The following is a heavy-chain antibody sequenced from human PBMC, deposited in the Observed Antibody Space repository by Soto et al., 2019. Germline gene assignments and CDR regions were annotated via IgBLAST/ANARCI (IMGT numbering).Heavy chain of an antibody. CDR1: GFTFSSYA. Sequence: PGGSLRLSCVASGFTFSSYAMSWVRQAPGKGLEWVSEISGGGGSTNYADSVKGRFTISRDNSENTVYLQMNSLRAEDTAVYYCAKDREVRGVVPYYYYMDVWGKGTTVTVSS. CDR3: AKDREVRGVVPYYYYMDV. V-gene: IGHV3-23*01. J-gene: IGHJ6*03. D-gene: IGHD3-10*01. CDR2: ISGGGGST.